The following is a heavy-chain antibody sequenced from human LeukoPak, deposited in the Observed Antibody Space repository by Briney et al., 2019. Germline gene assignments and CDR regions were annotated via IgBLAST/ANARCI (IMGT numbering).Heavy chain of an antibody. CDR3: ARDPGSGSYYYYAMDV. J-gene: IGHJ6*02. CDR1: GYAFTSYG. V-gene: IGHV1-18*01. CDR2: ISTYTGNT. Sequence: ASVTVSCKASGYAFTSYGISWVRQAPGQGLEWMGWISTYTGNTNYAQKHQGRVTMTTDTSTSPAYMELSSLRSDDTAVYYCARDPGSGSYYYYAMDVWGQGTTVTVSS. D-gene: IGHD3-10*01.